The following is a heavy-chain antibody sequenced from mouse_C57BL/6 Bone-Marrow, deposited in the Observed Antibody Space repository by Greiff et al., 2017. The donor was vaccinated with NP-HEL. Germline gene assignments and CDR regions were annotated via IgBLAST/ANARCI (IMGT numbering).Heavy chain of an antibody. Sequence: EVQRVESGGGLVKPGGSLKLSCAASGFTFSSYAMSWVRQTPEKRLEWVATISAGGSYTYYPDNVKGRFTISRDNAKNNLYLQRSHLKSENTDMYYCAKVTTVVADWGQGTLVTVSA. CDR1: GFTFSSYA. J-gene: IGHJ3*01. V-gene: IGHV5-4*01. CDR2: ISAGGSYT. D-gene: IGHD1-1*01. CDR3: AKVTTVVAD.